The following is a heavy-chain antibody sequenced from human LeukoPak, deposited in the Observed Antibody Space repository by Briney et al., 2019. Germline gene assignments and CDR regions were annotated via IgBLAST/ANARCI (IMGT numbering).Heavy chain of an antibody. CDR3: ARDRWGYSYGGD. D-gene: IGHD5-18*01. CDR2: IKQDGSEK. Sequence: QTGGSLRLSCAASGFTFSDSYMNWVRQAPGKGLEWVANIKQDGSEKYYVDSVKGRFTISRDNAKNSLYLQMNSLRAEDTAVYYCARDRWGYSYGGDWGQGTLVTVSS. J-gene: IGHJ4*02. V-gene: IGHV3-7*01. CDR1: GFTFSDSY.